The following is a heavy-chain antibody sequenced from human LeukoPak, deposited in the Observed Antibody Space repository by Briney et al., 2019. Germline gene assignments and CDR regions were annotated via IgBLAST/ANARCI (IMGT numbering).Heavy chain of an antibody. D-gene: IGHD3-22*01. CDR2: IYYSGST. Sequence: SETLSLTCTVSGGSISSYYWSWIRQPPGKGLEWIGYIYYSGSTNYNPSLKSRVTISVDTSKNQFSLKLSSVTAADTAVYYCARYYYDSSFDYWGQGTLVTVSS. J-gene: IGHJ4*02. V-gene: IGHV4-59*08. CDR1: GGSISSYY. CDR3: ARYYYDSSFDY.